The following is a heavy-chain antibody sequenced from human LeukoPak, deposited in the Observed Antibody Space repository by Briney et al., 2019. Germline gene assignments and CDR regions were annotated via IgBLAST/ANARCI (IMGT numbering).Heavy chain of an antibody. V-gene: IGHV3-33*01. CDR1: GFTFNTYG. CDR2: IWYDGSNK. D-gene: IGHD2-21*01. CDR3: ARVACAGNSCRPYHYYGMDV. Sequence: GGSLRLSCAASGFTFNTYGMNWVRQAPGKGLEWVAVIWYDGSNKYYADTVKGRFTISRDNSKNTLYLQMNSLRAEDTAVYFCARVACAGNSCRPYHYYGMDVWGQGTTVTVSS. J-gene: IGHJ6*02.